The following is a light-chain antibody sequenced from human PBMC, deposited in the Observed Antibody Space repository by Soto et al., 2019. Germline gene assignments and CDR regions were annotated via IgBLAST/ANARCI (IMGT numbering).Light chain of an antibody. V-gene: IGKV1-5*02. CDR2: DAS. Sequence: IQMTQSPSSLSASVGDRVTIVCRASQSISSYLNWYQQKPGKAPKLLIYDASSLESGVPSRFSGSGSGTEFTLTISSLQPDDFATYYCQQYNSYWTFGQGTKVDIK. J-gene: IGKJ1*01. CDR1: QSISSY. CDR3: QQYNSYWT.